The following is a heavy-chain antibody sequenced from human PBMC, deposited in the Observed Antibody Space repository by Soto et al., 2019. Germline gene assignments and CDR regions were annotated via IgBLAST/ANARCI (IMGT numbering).Heavy chain of an antibody. CDR1: GFTFCSYA. Sequence: PGGSLRLSCAASGFTFCSYAMSWVRQAPGKGLEWVSAISGSGGSTYYADSVKGRFTISRDNSKNTLYLQMNSLRAEDTAVYYRAKDENLELPPRYYYGMDVWGQGTTVTVSS. V-gene: IGHV3-23*01. D-gene: IGHD1-7*01. CDR2: ISGSGGST. CDR3: AKDENLELPPRYYYGMDV. J-gene: IGHJ6*02.